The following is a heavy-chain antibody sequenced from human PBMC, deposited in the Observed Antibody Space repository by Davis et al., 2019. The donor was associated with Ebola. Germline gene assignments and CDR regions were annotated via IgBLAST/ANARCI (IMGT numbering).Heavy chain of an antibody. CDR2: IYNGGST. Sequence: GESLKISCAASGFTVSSNYMSWVRQAPGKGLEWVSVIYNGGSTYYADSVKGRFTISRDNSKNTLYLQMNSLRAEDTAVYYCAKAPRYYYDSSGITKTSPIDYWGQGTLVTVSS. J-gene: IGHJ4*02. D-gene: IGHD3-22*01. CDR3: AKAPRYYYDSSGITKTSPIDY. V-gene: IGHV3-53*05. CDR1: GFTVSSNY.